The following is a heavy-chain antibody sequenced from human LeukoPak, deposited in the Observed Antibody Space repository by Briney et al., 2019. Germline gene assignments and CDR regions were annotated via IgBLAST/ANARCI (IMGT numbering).Heavy chain of an antibody. J-gene: IGHJ4*02. Sequence: ASVKVSCKASGYTFTGYYMHWVRQAPGQGLEWMGWINPNSGGTNYAQKFQGRVTMTRDTSISTAYMELSRLRSEDTAVYFCARVGATGATADNWGQGTLVTVSS. CDR3: ARVGATGATADN. D-gene: IGHD2-21*02. V-gene: IGHV1-2*02. CDR2: INPNSGGT. CDR1: GYTFTGYY.